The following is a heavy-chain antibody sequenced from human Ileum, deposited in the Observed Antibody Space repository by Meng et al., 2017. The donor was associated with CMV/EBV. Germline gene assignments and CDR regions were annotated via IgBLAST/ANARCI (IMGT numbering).Heavy chain of an antibody. J-gene: IGHJ4*02. Sequence: GESLKISCEASGFNFRNTWMIWVRQAPGKGVEWVANINEDGSDIYYVDSVKGRFTVSRDNAKNSVYLQMNSLSAEDTAVYYCARDQGQYTNYVYYWGQGTQVTVSS. D-gene: IGHD5-18*01. CDR1: GFNFRNTW. CDR2: INEDGSDI. V-gene: IGHV3-7*01. CDR3: ARDQGQYTNYVYY.